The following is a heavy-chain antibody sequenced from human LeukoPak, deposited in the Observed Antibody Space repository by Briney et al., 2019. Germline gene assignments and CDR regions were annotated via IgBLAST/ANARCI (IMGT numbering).Heavy chain of an antibody. CDR1: RDSISSYS. CDR3: ARLIYGSGSYYKDY. J-gene: IGHJ4*02. V-gene: IGHV4-59*08. Sequence: SETLSHTCTVSRDSISSYSWSWIRQPPGKGLEWIGDIYSSGTTKYNPSLKSRVTISVDMSRTQFSLKLTSVTAADTAVYYCARLIYGSGSYYKDYWGQGTLVTVSS. D-gene: IGHD3-10*01. CDR2: IYSSGTT.